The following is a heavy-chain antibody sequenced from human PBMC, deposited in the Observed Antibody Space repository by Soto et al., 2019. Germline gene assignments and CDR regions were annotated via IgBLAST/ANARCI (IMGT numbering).Heavy chain of an antibody. V-gene: IGHV4-30-4*01. D-gene: IGHD2-21*02. CDR1: GGSISTDNYH. Sequence: QVHLQESGPGLVSPSQTLSLTCTVSGGSISTDNYHWTWIRQAPGKGLEWIGYIHYSGSIQFNPSLQSRVSMSVDTSKNLFSLRLSSVTAADTAVYFCAREDDGGDRDYYGLDVWGQGTTVTVSS. CDR3: AREDDGGDRDYYGLDV. CDR2: IHYSGSI. J-gene: IGHJ6*02.